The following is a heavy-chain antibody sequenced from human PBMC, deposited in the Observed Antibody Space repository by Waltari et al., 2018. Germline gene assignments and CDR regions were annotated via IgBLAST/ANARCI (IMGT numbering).Heavy chain of an antibody. CDR1: GGTFSSYA. J-gene: IGHJ6*02. D-gene: IGHD1-26*01. CDR2: IIPIFGTA. Sequence: QVQLVQSGAEVKKPGSSVKVSCKASGGTFSSYAISWVRQAPGQGLEWMGRIIPIFGTANYAQKFQGRVTITADKSTSTAYMELSSLRSEDTAVYYCARGVGARSYYYYYGMDVWGQGTTVTVSS. CDR3: ARGVGARSYYYYYGMDV. V-gene: IGHV1-69*08.